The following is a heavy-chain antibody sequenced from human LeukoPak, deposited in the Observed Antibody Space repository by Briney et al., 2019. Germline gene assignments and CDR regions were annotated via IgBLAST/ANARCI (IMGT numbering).Heavy chain of an antibody. V-gene: IGHV1-69*04. Sequence: ASVKVSCKASGGTFSSYAISWVRQAPGQGLEWMGRIIPILGIANYAQKFQGRVTITADKSTSTAYIELSSLRSEDTAVYYCARMSDYYYDSSGYLPGYFDYWGQGTLVTVSS. D-gene: IGHD3-22*01. CDR3: ARMSDYYYDSSGYLPGYFDY. J-gene: IGHJ4*02. CDR2: IIPILGIA. CDR1: GGTFSSYA.